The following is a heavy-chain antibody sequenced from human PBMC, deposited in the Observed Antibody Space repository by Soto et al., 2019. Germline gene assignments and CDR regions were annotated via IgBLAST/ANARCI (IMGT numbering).Heavy chain of an antibody. J-gene: IGHJ5*02. CDR1: GGTLSSYA. D-gene: IGHD5-18*01. V-gene: IGHV1-69*06. Sequence: GASVKVSWKASGGTLSSYAISWVRQAPGQGLEWMGGIIPIFGTANYAQKFQGRVTITADKSTSTAYMELSSLRSEDTAVYYCARETVLVMDTAMVPPGYNWFDPWGQGTLVTVSS. CDR2: IIPIFGTA. CDR3: ARETVLVMDTAMVPPGYNWFDP.